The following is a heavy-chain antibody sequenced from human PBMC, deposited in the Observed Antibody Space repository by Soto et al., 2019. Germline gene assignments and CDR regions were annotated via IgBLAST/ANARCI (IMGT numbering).Heavy chain of an antibody. CDR1: GDTFSSYA. D-gene: IGHD6-6*01. Sequence: SVKVSCKASGDTFSSYAIGWVRQAPGQGLEWMGGIIPIFGTANYAQKFQGRVTITADESTSTAYMELSSLRSEDTAVYYCARGRDISSSSPTHYYYYYGMDVWGQGTTVTVSS. CDR3: ARGRDISSSSPTHYYYYYGMDV. V-gene: IGHV1-69*13. CDR2: IIPIFGTA. J-gene: IGHJ6*02.